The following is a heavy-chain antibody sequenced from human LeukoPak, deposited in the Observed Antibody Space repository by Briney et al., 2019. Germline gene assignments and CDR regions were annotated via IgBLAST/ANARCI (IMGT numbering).Heavy chain of an antibody. Sequence: GESRRIPSKGSGYSFTTHWITWVRQMPGKGMEWMGRIDPSDSYTNYSPSFQGHFTISADKSISTAYLQWSSLKAPDTAMYYWTRQRSGWHLDCWGEGTLVTVSS. CDR1: GYSFTTHW. CDR2: IDPSDSYT. V-gene: IGHV5-10-1*01. J-gene: IGHJ4*02. CDR3: TRQRSGWHLDC. D-gene: IGHD6-19*01.